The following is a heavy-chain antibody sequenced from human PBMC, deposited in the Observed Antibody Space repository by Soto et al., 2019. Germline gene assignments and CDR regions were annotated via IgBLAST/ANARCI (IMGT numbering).Heavy chain of an antibody. Sequence: QVQLQESGPGLVKPSETLSLTCTVSGASMNSYYWSWIRQPPGKGLEWIAYTSYSGTTNYNPSLKSRVTISIDSSKNQLSLKLSSVTAADTAVFYCARETGGSHPRYFDFWGQGTLVTVSS. V-gene: IGHV4-59*01. J-gene: IGHJ4*02. CDR1: GASMNSYY. CDR2: TSYSGTT. CDR3: ARETGGSHPRYFDF. D-gene: IGHD1-26*01.